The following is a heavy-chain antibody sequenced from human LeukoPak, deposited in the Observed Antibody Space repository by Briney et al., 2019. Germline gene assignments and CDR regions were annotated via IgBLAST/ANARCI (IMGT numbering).Heavy chain of an antibody. D-gene: IGHD3-22*01. J-gene: IGHJ4*02. Sequence: ASVKVSCKASGYTFTSYAMHWVRQAPGQRLEWMGWINAGNGNTKYSQKFQGRVTITRDTSASTAYMELSSLRSEDTAVYYCARAHSCGDMALDYWGQGTLVTVSS. V-gene: IGHV1-3*01. CDR1: GYTFTSYA. CDR3: ARAHSCGDMALDY. CDR2: INAGNGNT.